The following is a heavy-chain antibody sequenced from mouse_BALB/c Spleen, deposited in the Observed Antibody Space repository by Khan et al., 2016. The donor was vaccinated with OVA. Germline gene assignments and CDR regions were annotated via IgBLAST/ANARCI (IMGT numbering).Heavy chain of an antibody. D-gene: IGHD2-3*01. Sequence: LVESGPELKKPGETVKISCKASGYTFTDYSMHWVKQAPGKGLKWMGWINTETGEPTYADDFKGRFAFSLETSASTAYLQINNLKNEDTATYFCASDGYSNFDYWGQGPTLTVSS. CDR1: GYTFTDYS. CDR2: INTETGEP. V-gene: IGHV9-2-1*01. CDR3: ASDGYSNFDY. J-gene: IGHJ2*01.